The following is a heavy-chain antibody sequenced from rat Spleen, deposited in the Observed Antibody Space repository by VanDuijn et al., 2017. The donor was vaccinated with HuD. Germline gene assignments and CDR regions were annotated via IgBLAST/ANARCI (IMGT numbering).Heavy chain of an antibody. CDR2: ISSGGGYT. D-gene: IGHD1-1*01. CDR3: ARDPSTTVALDY. V-gene: IGHV5S13*01. CDR1: GFTFSSYV. J-gene: IGHJ2*01. Sequence: EVQLVKSGGGVVQPGRSLKLSCAASGFTFSSYVMAWVRQDPTQGLEWVASISSGGGYTYYRDSVRGRFTISRDDAETTLYLQMDSLRSEDTATYYCARDPSTTVALDYWGQGVMVTVSS.